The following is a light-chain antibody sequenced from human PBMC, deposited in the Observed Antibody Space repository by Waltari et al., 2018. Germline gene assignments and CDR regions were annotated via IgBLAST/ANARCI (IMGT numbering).Light chain of an antibody. CDR1: QGISSY. J-gene: IGKJ3*01. V-gene: IGKV1-9*01. Sequence: DIQLTQSPSFLSASVVDRVTITCRASQGISSYLAWYQQKPGKAPKLLIYAASTLQSGVPSRFSGSGSGTEFTLTISSLQPEDFATYYCQQLNSYPRFTFGPGTKVDIK. CDR3: QQLNSYPRFT. CDR2: AAS.